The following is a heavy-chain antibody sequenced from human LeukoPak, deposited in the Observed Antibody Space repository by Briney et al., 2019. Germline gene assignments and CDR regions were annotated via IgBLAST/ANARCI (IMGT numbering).Heavy chain of an antibody. D-gene: IGHD5-18*01. CDR1: GFTFSSYW. Sequence: GGSLRLSCAASGFTFSSYWMHWVRQAPGKGLVWVSRINSDGSSTSYADSVKGRFTISRDNAKNSLYLQMNSLRAEDTAVYYCARDEWIQLWPSGYYGMDVWGQGTTVTVSS. V-gene: IGHV3-74*01. J-gene: IGHJ6*02. CDR3: ARDEWIQLWPSGYYGMDV. CDR2: INSDGSST.